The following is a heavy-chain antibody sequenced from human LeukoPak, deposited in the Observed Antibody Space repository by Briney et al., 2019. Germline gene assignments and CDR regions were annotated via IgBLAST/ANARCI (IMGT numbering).Heavy chain of an antibody. CDR2: INHSGST. Sequence: SETLSLTCAVYGGSFSGYYWSWIRQPPGKGLEWIGEINHSGSTNYNPSLKSRVTISVDTSKNQFSLKLSSVTAAGTAVYYCARGRGRYYYYYYMDVWGKGTTVTVSS. V-gene: IGHV4-34*01. J-gene: IGHJ6*03. D-gene: IGHD3-16*01. CDR1: GGSFSGYY. CDR3: ARGRGRYYYYYYMDV.